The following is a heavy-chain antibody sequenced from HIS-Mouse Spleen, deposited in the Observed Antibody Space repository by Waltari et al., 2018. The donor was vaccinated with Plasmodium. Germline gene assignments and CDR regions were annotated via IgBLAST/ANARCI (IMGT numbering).Heavy chain of an antibody. V-gene: IGHV1-2*02. J-gene: IGHJ1*01. Sequence: QVQLVQSGAEVKTPGASVTVSCKASGYTFTGYYMHWVRQAPGQGLEWMGWINPNSGGTNYAQKFQGRVTMTRDTSISTAYMELSRLRSDDTAVYYCARVLGYKAAAGTFVEYFQHWGQGTL. CDR1: GYTFTGYY. D-gene: IGHD6-13*01. CDR3: ARVLGYKAAAGTFVEYFQH. CDR2: INPNSGGT.